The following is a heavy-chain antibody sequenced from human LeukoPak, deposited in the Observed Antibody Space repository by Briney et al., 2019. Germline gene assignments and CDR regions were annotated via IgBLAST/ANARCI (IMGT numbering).Heavy chain of an antibody. CDR2: INRSGST. J-gene: IGHJ6*03. Sequence: SETLSLTCAVYGGSFNGYYWTWIRQPPGKGLEWIGEINRSGSTNYNPSLKSRVSISVDTSKNQFFLNVSSVTAADTAVYYCARGRSLRPYYFYYYLDVRGDETTVTVS. CDR1: GGSFNGYY. V-gene: IGHV4-34*01. CDR3: ARGRSLRPYYFYYYLDV. D-gene: IGHD5/OR15-5a*01.